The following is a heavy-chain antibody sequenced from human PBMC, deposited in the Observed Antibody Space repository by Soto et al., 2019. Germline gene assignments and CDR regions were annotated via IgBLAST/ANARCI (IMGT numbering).Heavy chain of an antibody. Sequence: SETLSLTCTVSGGSISSYYWSWVRQPPGKGLEWIGYIYYSGSTNYNPSLKSRVTISVDTSKNQFSLKLSSATAADTAVYYCARDGSGSLWDLYYFDYWGQGTLVTVSS. CDR2: IYYSGST. V-gene: IGHV4-59*01. CDR3: ARDGSGSLWDLYYFDY. CDR1: GGSISSYY. D-gene: IGHD1-26*01. J-gene: IGHJ4*02.